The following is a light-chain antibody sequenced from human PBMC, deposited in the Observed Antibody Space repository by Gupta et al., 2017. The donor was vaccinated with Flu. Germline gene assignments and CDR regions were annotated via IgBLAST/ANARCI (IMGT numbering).Light chain of an antibody. J-gene: IGKJ2*01. CDR2: KVS. CDR1: QGLVYIDGNSY. V-gene: IGKV2-30*01. CDR3: MQGTYWPYT. Sequence: DVVMTQSPPSLPVTLGQPASISCRSSQGLVYIDGNSYLNWYQQRPGQSPRRLIYKVSTRDSGVPDRFSGGGSGTDFTLQISRVEADDVGVYYCMQGTYWPYTFGPGTKLEIK.